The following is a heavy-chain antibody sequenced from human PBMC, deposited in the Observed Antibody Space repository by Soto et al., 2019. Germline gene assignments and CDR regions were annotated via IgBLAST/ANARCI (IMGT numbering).Heavy chain of an antibody. CDR3: ARISGGWSNYYGMDV. D-gene: IGHD6-19*01. J-gene: IGHJ6*02. CDR2: IDWDDDK. Sequence: SGPTLVNPTQTLTLTCTFSGFSLSTSGMRVSWIRQPPGKALEWLALIDWDDDKYYSTSLKTRLTISKDTSKNQVVLTMTNMDPVDTATYYCARISGGWSNYYGMDVWGQGTTVTVSS. CDR1: GFSLSTSGMR. V-gene: IGHV2-70*01.